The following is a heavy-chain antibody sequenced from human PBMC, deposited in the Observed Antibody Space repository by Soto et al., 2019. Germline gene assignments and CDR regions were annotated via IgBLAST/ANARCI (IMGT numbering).Heavy chain of an antibody. Sequence: EVQLLESGGGLVQPGGSMRLSCAASGFIFRNQAMCWVRQGRGKGLEFVSCISGSGDEIFFLDSVKGRFAISRDNSENTLFLQMSTLRAGDTAVYYCAKRGTDQWGHFDYWGQGAQVTVSS. D-gene: IGHD2-8*01. CDR2: ISGSGDEI. J-gene: IGHJ4*02. CDR1: GFIFRNQA. CDR3: AKRGTDQWGHFDY. V-gene: IGHV3-23*01.